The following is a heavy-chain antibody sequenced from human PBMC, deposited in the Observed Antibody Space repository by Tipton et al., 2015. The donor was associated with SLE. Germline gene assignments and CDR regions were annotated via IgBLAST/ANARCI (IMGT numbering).Heavy chain of an antibody. V-gene: IGHV4-31*03. CDR2: IYYSGST. D-gene: IGHD3-10*01. J-gene: IGHJ3*02. CDR3: ARGGPGAFDI. CDR1: GGSISSGGYY. Sequence: TPSLTCTVSGGSISSGGYYWSWIRQHPGKGLEWIGYIYYSGSTYYNPSLKSRVTISVDTSKNQFSLKLSSVTAADTAVYYCARGGPGAFDIWGQGTMVTVSS.